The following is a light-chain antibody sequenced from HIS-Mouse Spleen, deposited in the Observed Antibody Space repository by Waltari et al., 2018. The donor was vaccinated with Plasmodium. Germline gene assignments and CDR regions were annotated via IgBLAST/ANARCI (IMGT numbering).Light chain of an antibody. CDR1: SSDVGSYKL. CDR3: CSYAGSSTYV. V-gene: IGLV2-23*01. J-gene: IGLJ1*01. Sequence: QSALTQPASVSGSPGQSITISCTGTSSDVGSYKLGSWYQQHPGTAPKLMIYEGSKRPSGVSNRFSGSKSGNTASLTISGLQAEDEADYYCCSYAGSSTYVFGTGTKVTVL. CDR2: EGS.